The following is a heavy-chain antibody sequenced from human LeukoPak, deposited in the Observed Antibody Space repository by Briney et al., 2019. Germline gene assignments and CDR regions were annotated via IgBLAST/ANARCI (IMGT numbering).Heavy chain of an antibody. CDR3: ASFPPVRY. J-gene: IGHJ4*02. V-gene: IGHV4-34*01. CDR2: INHSGST. CDR1: GGSFSGYY. Sequence: PSETLSLTCAVYGGSFSGYYWSWIRQPPGKGLEWIGEINHSGSTNYNPSLRSRVTISVDTSKNQFSLKLSSVTAADTAVYYCASFPPVRYWGQGTLVTVSS.